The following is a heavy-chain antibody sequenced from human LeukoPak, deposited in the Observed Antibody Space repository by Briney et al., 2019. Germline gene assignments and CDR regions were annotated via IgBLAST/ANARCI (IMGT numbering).Heavy chain of an antibody. V-gene: IGHV4-4*07. J-gene: IGHJ4*02. D-gene: IGHD3-22*01. CDR1: GGSISSYY. CDR3: ARDSHFDSSGYYNFDY. Sequence: SETLSLTCTVSGGSISSYYWSWIRQPAGKGLEWIGRIYTSRSTNYNPSLKSRVTMSVDTSKNQFSLKLSSVTAADTAVYYCARDSHFDSSGYYNFDYWGQGTLVTVSS. CDR2: IYTSRST.